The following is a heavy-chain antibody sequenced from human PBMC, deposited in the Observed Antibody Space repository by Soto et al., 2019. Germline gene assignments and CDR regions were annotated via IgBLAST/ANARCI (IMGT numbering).Heavy chain of an antibody. CDR3: SHVLGDCGGGTSYHSVNYMDG. Sequence: QITLKESGPTLVKPTQTLTLTRTFSGFSLSTTAVSVGWIRQPPGKALEWLALIYWDDDKRYSPSLKSRLTITKDTSKIQVFLTMTNMDPVDTATYSCSHVLGDCGGGTSYHSVNYMDGWGEGTTVTVSS. V-gene: IGHV2-5*02. D-gene: IGHD2-15*01. J-gene: IGHJ6*03. CDR1: GFSLSTTAVS. CDR2: IYWDDDK.